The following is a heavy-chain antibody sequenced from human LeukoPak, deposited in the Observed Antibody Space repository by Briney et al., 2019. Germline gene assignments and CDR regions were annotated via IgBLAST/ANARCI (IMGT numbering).Heavy chain of an antibody. CDR2: IYPGDSDT. CDR3: ARQTPYYDFDY. Sequence: GESLKISCKGSGYSFTSYWIGRVRQMPGKGLEWMGIIYPGDSDTRYSPSFQGQVSISADKSISTAYLQWSSLKASDTAMYYCARQTPYYDFDYWGQGTLVTVSS. D-gene: IGHD3-3*01. CDR1: GYSFTSYW. V-gene: IGHV5-51*01. J-gene: IGHJ4*02.